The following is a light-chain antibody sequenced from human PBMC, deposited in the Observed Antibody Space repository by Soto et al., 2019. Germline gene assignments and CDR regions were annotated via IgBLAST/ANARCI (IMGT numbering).Light chain of an antibody. J-gene: IGKJ2*01. CDR2: EAS. Sequence: DIQMTQSPSSLSASVGARVTMTFRASQAISKDLNWYQQKPGKAPKLLMFEASNLQTGVSSRFSGSGSGTDFTLTINSLQPEDFATYYCQQYYYLPYTFGQGTTLEI. CDR3: QQYYYLPYT. V-gene: IGKV1-33*01. CDR1: QAISKD.